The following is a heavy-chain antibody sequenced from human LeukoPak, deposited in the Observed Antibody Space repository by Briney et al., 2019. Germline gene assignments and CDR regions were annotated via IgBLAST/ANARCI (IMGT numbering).Heavy chain of an antibody. V-gene: IGHV3-11*06. CDR1: GFTFSDYY. CDR3: ARDRGKVPGDY. Sequence: VGSLRLSCAASGFTFSDYYMSWIRQAPGKGLEWVSYISSSSSYTNYADSVKGRFTISRDNAKNSLYLQMNSLRAEDTAVYYCARDRGKVPGDYWGQGTMVTVSS. CDR2: ISSSSSYT. J-gene: IGHJ4*02. D-gene: IGHD3-10*01.